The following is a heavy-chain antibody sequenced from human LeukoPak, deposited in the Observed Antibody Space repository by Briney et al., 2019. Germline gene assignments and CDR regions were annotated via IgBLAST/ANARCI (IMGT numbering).Heavy chain of an antibody. D-gene: IGHD6-13*01. V-gene: IGHV3-48*02. CDR1: GFTFSSYG. J-gene: IGHJ3*02. Sequence: SGGSLRLSCAASGFTFSSYGMNWVRQAPGKGLEWISYISTKSSTIYYADSVKGRFTISRDNAKSSLYLQLNSLRDEDTALYYCAGEPAAADDAFDIWGQGTMVTVSS. CDR3: AGEPAAADDAFDI. CDR2: ISTKSSTI.